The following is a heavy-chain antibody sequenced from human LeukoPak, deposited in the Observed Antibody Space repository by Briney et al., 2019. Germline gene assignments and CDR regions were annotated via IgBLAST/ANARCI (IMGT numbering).Heavy chain of an antibody. CDR1: GGSISSYY. J-gene: IGHJ4*02. CDR2: IYYSGST. V-gene: IGHV4-59*01. D-gene: IGHD3-10*01. Sequence: SETLSLTCTVSGGSISSYYWSWIRQPPGKGLEWIGYIYYSGSTNYNPSLKSRVTISVDTSKNQFSLKLSSVTAADTAVYYCARENQYYGSGSNSDYWGQGTLVTVSS. CDR3: ARENQYYGSGSNSDY.